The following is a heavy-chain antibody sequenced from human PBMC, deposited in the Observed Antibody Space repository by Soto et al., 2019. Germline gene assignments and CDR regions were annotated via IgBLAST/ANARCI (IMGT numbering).Heavy chain of an antibody. Sequence: GASVKVSCKASGYTFTSYGISWVRQAPGQGLEWMGWISAYNGSTNYAENFQGRVTLTTDTSTNTVYMELRSLTPDDTGVYFCARKPYSHYYGMDVWGQGTSVTVSS. CDR3: ARKPYSHYYGMDV. CDR2: ISAYNGST. CDR1: GYTFTSYG. J-gene: IGHJ6*02. D-gene: IGHD2-21*01. V-gene: IGHV1-18*04.